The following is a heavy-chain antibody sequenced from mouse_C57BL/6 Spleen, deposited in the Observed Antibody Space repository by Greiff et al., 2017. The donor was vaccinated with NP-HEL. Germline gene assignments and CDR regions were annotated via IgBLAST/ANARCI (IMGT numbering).Heavy chain of an antibody. CDR1: GFTFSSYA. Sequence: EVQGVESGEGLVKPGGSLKLSCAASGFTFSSYAMSWVRQTPEKRLEWVAYISSGGDYIYYADTVKGRFTISRDNARNTLYLQMGSLKSEDTAMYYCTRERVAADYAMDGWGQGTSVTVSS. D-gene: IGHD6-1*01. J-gene: IGHJ4*01. CDR2: ISSGGDYI. CDR3: TRERVAADYAMDG. V-gene: IGHV5-9-1*02.